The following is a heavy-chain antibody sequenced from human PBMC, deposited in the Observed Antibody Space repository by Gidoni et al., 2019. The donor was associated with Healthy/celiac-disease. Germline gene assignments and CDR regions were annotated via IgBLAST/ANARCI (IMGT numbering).Heavy chain of an antibody. Sequence: EVQLLESGRGLVQSGGSLILSCAASGFTFSSYAMSWVRQAQGKGLEWVSAISGSGGSTYYADSVKGRFTISRDNSKNTLYLQMNSLRAEDTAVYYCAKRDGVKNYFDYWGQGTLVTDSS. CDR1: GFTFSSYA. J-gene: IGHJ4*02. V-gene: IGHV3-23*01. CDR2: ISGSGGST. D-gene: IGHD2-21*01. CDR3: AKRDGVKNYFDY.